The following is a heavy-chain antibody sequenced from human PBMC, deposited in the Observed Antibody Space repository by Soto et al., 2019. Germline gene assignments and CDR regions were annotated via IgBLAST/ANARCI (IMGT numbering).Heavy chain of an antibody. CDR2: MYISGST. Sequence: PSETLSLTCSVAGVSISGYYWTWIRQTAGKGLEWIGRMYISGSTNYNPSLKSRATMSIDTSKNYFSLKLRSVTAADTAVYYCASDQINPNVFDFWGQGTMVTVSS. CDR1: GVSISGYY. V-gene: IGHV4-4*07. CDR3: ASDQINPNVFDF. J-gene: IGHJ3*01.